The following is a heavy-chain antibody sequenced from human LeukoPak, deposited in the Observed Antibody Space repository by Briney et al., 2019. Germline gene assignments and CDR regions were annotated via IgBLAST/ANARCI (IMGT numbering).Heavy chain of an antibody. Sequence: SVKVSCKSTGGTFHSYIVTWVRQAPGQGLEWMGGIVPIIGTANYAQKFQGRVTITADDSTSTAYMELRSLRSEDTAIYYCARAQRTSCLGGICYSGDCWGQGTLVTVTS. D-gene: IGHD2-15*01. J-gene: IGHJ4*02. CDR1: GGTFHSYI. CDR2: IVPIIGTA. V-gene: IGHV1-69*13. CDR3: ARAQRTSCLGGICYSGDC.